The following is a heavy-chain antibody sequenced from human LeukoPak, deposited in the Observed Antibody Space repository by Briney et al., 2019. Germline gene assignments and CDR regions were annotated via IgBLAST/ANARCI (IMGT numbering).Heavy chain of an antibody. CDR3: EKEGGLGVVVGD. J-gene: IGHJ4*02. Sequence: PGGSLRLSCAASGFTFSSYGMHWVRQAPGRGLEWVAFIRYDGSNKYYADSVKGRFTISRDNSKNTLYLQMNSLRAEDTAVYYCEKEGGLGVVVGDWGQGTLVTVSS. CDR2: IRYDGSNK. V-gene: IGHV3-30*02. CDR1: GFTFSSYG. D-gene: IGHD2-2*01.